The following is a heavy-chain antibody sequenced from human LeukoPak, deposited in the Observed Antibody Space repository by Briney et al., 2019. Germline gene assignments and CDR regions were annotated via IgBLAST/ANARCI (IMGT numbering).Heavy chain of an antibody. Sequence: ASVKVPCKASGYTFSNHGISWVRQAPGRGLEWMGWISAQTGNTNYVQKFQGRVTMTTDTSTSTAYMELRSLRSDDTAVYYCARDIATVQHQDWGQGTLVTVSS. CDR2: ISAQTGNT. CDR1: GYTFSNHG. D-gene: IGHD1-1*01. V-gene: IGHV1-18*01. CDR3: ARDIATVQHQD. J-gene: IGHJ4*02.